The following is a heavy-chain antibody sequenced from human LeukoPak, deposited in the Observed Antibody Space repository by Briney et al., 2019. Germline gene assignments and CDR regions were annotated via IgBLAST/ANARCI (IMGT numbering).Heavy chain of an antibody. Sequence: PSETLSLTCTVSGGSISSYYWSWIRQPPGKGLEWIGYIYYSGSTNYNPSLKSRVTISVDTSKNQFSLKLSSVTAADTAVYYCASSWGDYVPDYFDYWGQGTLVTVSS. D-gene: IGHD4-17*01. CDR1: GGSISSYY. V-gene: IGHV4-59*01. CDR2: IYYSGST. CDR3: ASSWGDYVPDYFDY. J-gene: IGHJ4*02.